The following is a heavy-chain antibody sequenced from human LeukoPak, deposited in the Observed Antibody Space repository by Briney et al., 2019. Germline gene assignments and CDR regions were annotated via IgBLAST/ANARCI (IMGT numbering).Heavy chain of an antibody. CDR1: GFIVSNNY. J-gene: IGHJ4*02. CDR2: IYSGGTT. D-gene: IGHD4-17*01. V-gene: IGHV3-53*01. Sequence: QTGGSLRLSCAASGFIVSNNYMNWVRQTPRKGLEWVSLIYSGGTTYYADSVKGRFTISRDNSKNTLYLQMNSLRAEDTAVYYCANPARTTVTTQPIDYWGQGTLVTVSS. CDR3: ANPARTTVTTQPIDY.